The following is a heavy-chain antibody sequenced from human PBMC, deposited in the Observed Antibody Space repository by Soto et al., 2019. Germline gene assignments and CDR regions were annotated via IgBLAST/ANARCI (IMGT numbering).Heavy chain of an antibody. J-gene: IGHJ4*02. D-gene: IGHD6-19*01. CDR1: GFTFDDYT. CDR2: ISWDGGST. V-gene: IGHV3-43*01. CDR3: AKDTGAVAGTGFDY. Sequence: GGSLRLSCAASGFTFDDYTMHWVRQAPGKGLEWVSLISWDGGSTYYADSVKGRFTISRDNSKNSLYLQMNSLRTEDTALYYCAKDTGAVAGTGFDYWGQGTLVTVSS.